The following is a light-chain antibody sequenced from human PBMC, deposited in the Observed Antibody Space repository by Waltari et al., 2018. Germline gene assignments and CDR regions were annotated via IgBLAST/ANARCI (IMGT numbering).Light chain of an antibody. Sequence: DIQMSQSPSSLYASVGDRVTITCRASQGISSYLNWYQQKPGKAPKLLIYYANSLASGVPSRFSGSGSGTEFTLTISSLQPEDFATYYCQQGNSNPLTFGGGTKVEIK. CDR3: QQGNSNPLT. CDR1: QGISSY. J-gene: IGKJ4*01. V-gene: IGKV1-39*01. CDR2: YAN.